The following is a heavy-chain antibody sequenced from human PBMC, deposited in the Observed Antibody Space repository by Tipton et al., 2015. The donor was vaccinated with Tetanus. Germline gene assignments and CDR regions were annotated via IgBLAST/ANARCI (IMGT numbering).Heavy chain of an antibody. CDR2: IYSSGST. CDR1: GVSISGGRYH. V-gene: IGHV4-31*02. J-gene: IGHJ4*02. D-gene: IGHD1-26*01. Sequence: LRLSCTVSGVSISGGRYHWSWIRQRPGKGLEWIGDIYSSGSTYTDPSLKGRVTISVDTSENQFSLRLNSVTAADTAVYYCARDQARGARGWNYFDYWGQGTLVTVSS. CDR3: ARDQARGARGWNYFDY.